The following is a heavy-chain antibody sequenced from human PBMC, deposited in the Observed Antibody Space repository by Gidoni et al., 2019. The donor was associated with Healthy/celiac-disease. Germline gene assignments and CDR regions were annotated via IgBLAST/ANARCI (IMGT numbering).Heavy chain of an antibody. J-gene: IGHJ4*02. CDR3: AKIAGGSIVGATTDFDY. CDR2: ISGSGGST. Sequence: EVQLLESGGGLVQHGGSLRLSCAASGFTFSSYAMSWVRQAPGKGLEWVSAISGSGGSTYYADSVKGRFTISRDNSKNTLYLQMNSLRAEDTAVYYCAKIAGGSIVGATTDFDYWGQGTLVTVSS. V-gene: IGHV3-23*01. D-gene: IGHD1-26*01. CDR1: GFTFSSYA.